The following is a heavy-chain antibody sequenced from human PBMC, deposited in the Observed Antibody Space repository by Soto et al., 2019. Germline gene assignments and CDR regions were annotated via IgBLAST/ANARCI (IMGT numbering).Heavy chain of an antibody. J-gene: IGHJ4*02. V-gene: IGHV3-23*01. CDR1: GFTFSNYA. CDR3: AKKFHYGSGSFLYYFDY. D-gene: IGHD3-10*01. CDR2: ISGSDGST. Sequence: PGGSLGLSCAASGFTFSNYAMSWVRQAPGKGLEWVSTISGSDGSTYYADSVKGRFTISRDNSKNTLYLQMNSLRAEDTAVYYCAKKFHYGSGSFLYYFDYWGQGT.